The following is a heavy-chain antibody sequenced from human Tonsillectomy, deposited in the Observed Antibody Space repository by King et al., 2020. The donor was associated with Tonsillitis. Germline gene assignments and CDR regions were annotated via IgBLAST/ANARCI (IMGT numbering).Heavy chain of an antibody. CDR3: TTDDYYDSSGYSYHYYYGMDV. D-gene: IGHD3-22*01. J-gene: IGHJ6*02. Sequence: VQLVESGGGLVKPGGSLRLSCAASGFTFSNAWMSWVRQAPGKGLEWVGRIKSKTDGGTTDYAAPVKGRFTISRDDSKNTLYLQMNSLKTEDTAVYYCTTDDYYDSSGYSYHYYYGMDVWGQGTTVTVSS. CDR1: GFTFSNAW. CDR2: IKSKTDGGTT. V-gene: IGHV3-15*01.